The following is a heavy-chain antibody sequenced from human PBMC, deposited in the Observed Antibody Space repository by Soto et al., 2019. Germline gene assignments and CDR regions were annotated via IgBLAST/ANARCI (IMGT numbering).Heavy chain of an antibody. CDR3: TRDPLDYGSGSLDY. CDR1: GFTFGDYA. J-gene: IGHJ4*02. CDR2: IRSKAYGGTT. D-gene: IGHD3-10*01. V-gene: IGHV3-49*04. Sequence: LRLSCTASGFTFGDYAMSWVRQAPGKGLEWVGFIRSKAYGGTTEYAASVKGRFTISRDDSKSIAYLQMNSLKTEDTAVYYCTRDPLDYGSGSLDYWGQGTLVTVSS.